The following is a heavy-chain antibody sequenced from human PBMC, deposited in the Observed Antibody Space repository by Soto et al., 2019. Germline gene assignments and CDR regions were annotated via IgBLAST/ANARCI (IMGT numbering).Heavy chain of an antibody. J-gene: IGHJ6*02. V-gene: IGHV1-69*13. D-gene: IGHD4-17*01. Sequence: GASVKVSCKASGGTFSSYAISWVRQAPGQGLEWMGGIIPIFGTANYAQKFQGRVTITADESTSTAYMELSSLRSEDTAVYYCARVTRKLRNSYYYYGMDVWGQGTTVTVSS. CDR2: IIPIFGTA. CDR3: ARVTRKLRNSYYYYGMDV. CDR1: GGTFSSYA.